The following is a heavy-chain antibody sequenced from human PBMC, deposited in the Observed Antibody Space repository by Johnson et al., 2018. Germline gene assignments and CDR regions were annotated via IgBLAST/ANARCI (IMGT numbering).Heavy chain of an antibody. Sequence: QVQLVESGGGVVQPGRSLRLSCSASGFTFSSYAMHWVRQAPGTGLEWLAVISHDGSKKYYADSVKGRFTVSRDNGNNILYRQMDRLRTDDTGVYYCGNGNLRFGELRSLDSWGQGTLVSVSS. J-gene: IGHJ5*01. CDR3: GNGNLRFGELRSLDS. CDR1: GFTFSSYA. V-gene: IGHV3-30*03. D-gene: IGHD3-10*01. CDR2: ISHDGSKK.